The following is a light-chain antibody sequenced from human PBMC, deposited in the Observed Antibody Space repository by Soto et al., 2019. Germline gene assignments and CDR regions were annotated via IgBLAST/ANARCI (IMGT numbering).Light chain of an antibody. J-gene: IGKJ4*01. CDR1: QGISSW. Sequence: DIQMTQSPSSVSASVGDTVTITCRASQGISSWLAWFQQKPGKAPKFLISAASHLQSVVPSRFSGSGSGTDFTLTISSLQTEDFASYYCQQTNSFPLTFGGGTKVEIK. CDR2: AAS. CDR3: QQTNSFPLT. V-gene: IGKV1D-12*01.